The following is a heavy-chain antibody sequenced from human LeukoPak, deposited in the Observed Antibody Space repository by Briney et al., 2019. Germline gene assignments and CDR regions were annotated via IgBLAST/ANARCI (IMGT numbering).Heavy chain of an antibody. V-gene: IGHV3-64*04. J-gene: IGHJ4*02. CDR2: ISSNGGST. D-gene: IGHD6-6*01. CDR3: AKDSSSSQV. Sequence: GGSLRLSCSASGFTFSGYAMHWVRQAPGKGLEYVSVISSNGGSTYYADSVKGRFTISRDNSKNTLYLQMNSLRAEDTAVYYCAKDSSSSQVWGQGTLVTVSS. CDR1: GFTFSGYA.